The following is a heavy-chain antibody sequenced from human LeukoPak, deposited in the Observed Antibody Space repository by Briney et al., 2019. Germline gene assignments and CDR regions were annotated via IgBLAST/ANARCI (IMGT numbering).Heavy chain of an antibody. CDR1: GGSFSGYY. CDR3: AREDYGEQNFDY. J-gene: IGHJ4*02. Sequence: SETLSLTCAVYGGSFSGYYWSWIRQPPGEGLEWIGEINHSGSTNYNPSLKGRVTISVDTSKNQFSLKLSSVTAADTAVYYCAREDYGEQNFDYWGQGTLVTVSS. V-gene: IGHV4-34*01. CDR2: INHSGST. D-gene: IGHD4-17*01.